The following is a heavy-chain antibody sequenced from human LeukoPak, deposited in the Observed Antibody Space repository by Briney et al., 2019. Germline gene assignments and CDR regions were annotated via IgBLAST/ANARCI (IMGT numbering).Heavy chain of an antibody. CDR3: ARVGVYGDYFDY. CDR1: GGTFSSYA. CDR2: IIPIFGTA. J-gene: IGHJ4*02. Sequence: ASVKVSCKASGGTFSSYAISWVRQAPGQGLEWMGGIIPIFGTANYAQKFQGRVTITADESTSTAYMELSSLRSEDTAVYYCARVGVYGDYFDYWGQGTLATVSS. D-gene: IGHD4-17*01. V-gene: IGHV1-69*01.